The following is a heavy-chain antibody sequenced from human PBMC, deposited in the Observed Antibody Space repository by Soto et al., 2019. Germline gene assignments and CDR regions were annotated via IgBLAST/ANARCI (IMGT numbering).Heavy chain of an antibody. J-gene: IGHJ6*04. CDR1: GFTFSRYE. CDR2: ISGNGSTI. D-gene: IGHD3-3*01. V-gene: IGHV3-48*03. Sequence: GGSLRLSCAASGFTFSRYEMNWVRQAPGKGLQWLSYISGNGSTIHYADSVKGRFTISRDNAQKQLYLQMNSLRAEDTALYYCVRDFRRFLGFPTKGYSYFGMVLWGKGTRFPVSS. CDR3: VRDFRRFLGFPTKGYSYFGMVL.